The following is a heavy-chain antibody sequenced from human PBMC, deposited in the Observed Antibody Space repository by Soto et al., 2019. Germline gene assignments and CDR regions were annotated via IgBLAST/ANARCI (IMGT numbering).Heavy chain of an antibody. Sequence: GGSLRLSCAASGFTFSSYGMHWVRQAPGKGLEWVAVIWYDGSNKYYADSVKGRFTISRDNSKNTLYLQMNSLRAEDTAVYYCARASSYGGNSGEGAHFDYWGQGTLVTVSS. CDR1: GFTFSSYG. V-gene: IGHV3-33*01. J-gene: IGHJ4*02. CDR2: IWYDGSNK. CDR3: ARASSYGGNSGEGAHFDY. D-gene: IGHD4-17*01.